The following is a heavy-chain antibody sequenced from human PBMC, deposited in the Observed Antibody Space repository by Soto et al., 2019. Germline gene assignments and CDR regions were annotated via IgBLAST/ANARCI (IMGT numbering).Heavy chain of an antibody. V-gene: IGHV3-23*01. Sequence: GGSLRLSCAASGFTLSTYAMSWVRQAPGKGLEWVSAMSGSGVSTDYADSVKGRFTISRDNSKNTLYLQMNSLRAEDTAVYYCAKGYSSSWYYFDFWGQGTLVTVSS. CDR1: GFTLSTYA. CDR2: MSGSGVST. CDR3: AKGYSSSWYYFDF. J-gene: IGHJ4*02. D-gene: IGHD6-13*01.